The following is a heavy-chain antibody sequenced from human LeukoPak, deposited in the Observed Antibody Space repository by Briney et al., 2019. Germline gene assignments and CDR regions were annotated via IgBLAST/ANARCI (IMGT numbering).Heavy chain of an antibody. Sequence: GGSLRLSCAASGFTFSSYAMHWVRQAPGKGLEWVAVISYDGSNKYYADSVKGRFTISRDNSKNTLYLQMNSLRAEDTAVYCCATLQYDFWSGYFPYYYYYMDVWGKGTTVTVSS. CDR2: ISYDGSNK. CDR1: GFTFSSYA. J-gene: IGHJ6*03. V-gene: IGHV3-30*01. CDR3: ATLQYDFWSGYFPYYYYYMDV. D-gene: IGHD3-3*01.